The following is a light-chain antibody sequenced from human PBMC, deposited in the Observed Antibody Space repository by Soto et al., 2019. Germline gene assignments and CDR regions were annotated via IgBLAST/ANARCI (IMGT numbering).Light chain of an antibody. CDR3: SSYVTSGTLV. Sequence: QSVLTQAASVSGSPGQSITISCTGTSSDIGGSDYVSWYQKHPGKAPKVIIYEVSDRPSGVSDRFSGSKSGNTASLTISGLQAEDEADYYCSSYVTSGTLVFGGGTKPTVL. CDR1: SSDIGGSDY. V-gene: IGLV2-14*01. CDR2: EVS. J-gene: IGLJ3*02.